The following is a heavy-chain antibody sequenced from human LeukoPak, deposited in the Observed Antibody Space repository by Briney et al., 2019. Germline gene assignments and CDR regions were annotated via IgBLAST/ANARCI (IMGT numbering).Heavy chain of an antibody. Sequence: ASVKVSCKASGFTFTSYDINWVRQATGQGLEWMGWMNPNSGNTGYAQKFQGRVTITRNTSISTAYMELSSLRSEDTAVYYCARARGYYDFWSGYYRESDAFDIWGQGTMVTVSS. CDR1: GFTFTSYD. D-gene: IGHD3-3*01. J-gene: IGHJ3*02. V-gene: IGHV1-8*03. CDR3: ARARGYYDFWSGYYRESDAFDI. CDR2: MNPNSGNT.